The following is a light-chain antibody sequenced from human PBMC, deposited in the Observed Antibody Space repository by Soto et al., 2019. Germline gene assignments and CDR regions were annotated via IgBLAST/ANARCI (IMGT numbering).Light chain of an antibody. V-gene: IGKV3-20*01. CDR2: GAS. J-gene: IGKJ2*01. Sequence: EIVLTQSPCTLSLSPGERATLSCRASQSVSSTYLAWYQQKPGQAPRLLIYGASSRATGIPDRFSGSGSGTDFTLTISRLEPEDFAVYFCQQYGGSPYTFGQGTKLEIK. CDR3: QQYGGSPYT. CDR1: QSVSSTY.